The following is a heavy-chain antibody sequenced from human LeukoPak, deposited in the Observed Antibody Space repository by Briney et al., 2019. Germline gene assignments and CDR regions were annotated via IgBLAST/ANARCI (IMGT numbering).Heavy chain of an antibody. D-gene: IGHD6-19*01. J-gene: IGHJ3*02. Sequence: PGGSLRLSCAASGFTFSSYAMSWVRQAPGKGLEWVSAISGSGGSTYYADSVKGRFTISRDKSKNTLYLQMNSLRGEDTAVYYCARDLRVAGAFDIWGQGTMVTVSS. CDR1: GFTFSSYA. CDR3: ARDLRVAGAFDI. V-gene: IGHV3-23*01. CDR2: ISGSGGST.